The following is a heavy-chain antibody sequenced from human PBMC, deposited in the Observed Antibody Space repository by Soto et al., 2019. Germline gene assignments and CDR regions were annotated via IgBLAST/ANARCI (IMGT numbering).Heavy chain of an antibody. V-gene: IGHV3-48*01. J-gene: IGHJ1*01. D-gene: IGHD4-17*01. CDR2: ISSSSSTI. CDR1: GFTFSSYS. CDR3: ARVGDYGDFWYDPGMYFQH. Sequence: EVQLVESGGGLVQPGGSLRLSCAASGFTFSSYSMNWVRQAPGKGLEWVSYISSSSSTIYYADSVKGRLTISRDNAKNSLYLQMDSLRAEDTAVYYCARVGDYGDFWYDPGMYFQHCGQGTLVTVSS.